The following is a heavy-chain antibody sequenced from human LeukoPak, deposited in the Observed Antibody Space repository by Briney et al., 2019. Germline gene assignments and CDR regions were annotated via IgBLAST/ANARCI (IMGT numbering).Heavy chain of an antibody. Sequence: GGSLRLSCAASGFTFSTYSMNWVRQAPGKGLEWVSTITSSSAYIYYADSVKGRFTISRDNAKNSLYLQMNSLRAEDTAVYYCARDLFGSGGFYGFWGQGTLVTVSS. D-gene: IGHD3-10*01. J-gene: IGHJ4*02. CDR2: ITSSSAYI. CDR3: ARDLFGSGGFYGF. V-gene: IGHV3-21*06. CDR1: GFTFSTYS.